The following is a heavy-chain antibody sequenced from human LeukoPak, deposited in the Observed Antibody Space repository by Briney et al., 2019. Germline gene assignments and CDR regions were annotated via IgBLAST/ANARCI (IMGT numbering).Heavy chain of an antibody. CDR3: ARDRGYCSGGSCLNWFDP. V-gene: IGHV1-18*01. CDR1: GYSFTSYG. Sequence: ASVKVSCKASGYSFTSYGISLVRQAPGPGLEWMGWISAYNGNTNYAQKLQGRVTMTTDTSTSTAYMELRSLRSDDTAVYYCARDRGYCSGGSCLNWFDPWGQGTLVTVSS. CDR2: ISAYNGNT. J-gene: IGHJ5*02. D-gene: IGHD2-15*01.